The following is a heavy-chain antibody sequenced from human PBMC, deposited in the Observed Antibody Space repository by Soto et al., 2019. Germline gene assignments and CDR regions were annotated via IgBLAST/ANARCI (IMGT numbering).Heavy chain of an antibody. CDR1: GFTVSSNY. J-gene: IGHJ4*02. V-gene: IGHV3-74*01. D-gene: IGHD3-3*01. Sequence: GGSLRLSCAASGFTVSSNYMSWVRQAPGKGLEWVSRINSDGSSTSYADSVKGRFTISRDNAKNTLYLKMNSFRAEDTAVYYCASVSGDDFWSGYLNWGQGTLVTVSS. CDR3: ASVSGDDFWSGYLN. CDR2: INSDGSST.